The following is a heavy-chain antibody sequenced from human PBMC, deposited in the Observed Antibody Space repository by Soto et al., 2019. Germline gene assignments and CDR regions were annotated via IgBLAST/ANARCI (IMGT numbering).Heavy chain of an antibody. CDR1: GGSISSSSYY. J-gene: IGHJ6*02. Sequence: SETQSLTCTVSGGSISSSSYYWGWIRQPLGKGLEWIGSIYYSGSTYYNPSLKSRVTISVDTSKNQFSLKLSSVTAADTAVYYCASLTDHYGSGSYYSFGSFDYYYGMDVWGQGTTVTV. V-gene: IGHV4-39*01. CDR2: IYYSGST. CDR3: ASLTDHYGSGSYYSFGSFDYYYGMDV. D-gene: IGHD3-10*01.